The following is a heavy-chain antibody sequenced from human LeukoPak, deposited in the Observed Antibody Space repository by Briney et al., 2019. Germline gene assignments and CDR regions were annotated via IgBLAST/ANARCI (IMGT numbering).Heavy chain of an antibody. Sequence: QPGGSLRLPCAASGNYLMHWVRQAPGKGLVWVSHINSDGSWTSYADSVKGRFTISKDNAKNTVYLQMNSLRAEDTAVYYCVSLYETYWGRGTLVTVSS. CDR1: GNYL. CDR3: VSLYETY. D-gene: IGHD2/OR15-2a*01. V-gene: IGHV3-74*01. CDR2: INSDGSWT. J-gene: IGHJ4*02.